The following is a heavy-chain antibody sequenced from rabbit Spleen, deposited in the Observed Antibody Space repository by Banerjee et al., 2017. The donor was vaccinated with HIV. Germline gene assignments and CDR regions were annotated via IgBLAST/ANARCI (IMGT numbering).Heavy chain of an antibody. CDR3: TRDLDL. CDR2: IDVGSTGSI. Sequence: QQQLEESGGDLVKPGASLTLSCKASGFSFSGEWMWMCWVRQAPGKGLEWIACIDVGSTGSIYYASWAKGRFTISKTSSTTVTLQMTSLTAADTATYFCTRDLDLWGPGTLVTVS. CDR1: GFSFSGEWMW. V-gene: IGHV1S45*01. J-gene: IGHJ4*01.